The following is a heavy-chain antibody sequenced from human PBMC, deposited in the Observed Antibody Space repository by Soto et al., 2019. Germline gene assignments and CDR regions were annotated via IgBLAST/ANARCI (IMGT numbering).Heavy chain of an antibody. J-gene: IGHJ4*02. D-gene: IGHD2-2*01. Sequence: GGSLRLSCAASGFTFSSYAMSWVRQAPGKGLEWVSAISGSGGSTYYADSVKGRFTISRDNSKNTLYLQMNSLRAEDTAVYYCAKSEGDIVVVPAAMPGRYSSGWYSISFPGWGQGTLVTVSS. V-gene: IGHV3-23*01. CDR1: GFTFSSYA. CDR3: AKSEGDIVVVPAAMPGRYSSGWYSISFPG. CDR2: ISGSGGST.